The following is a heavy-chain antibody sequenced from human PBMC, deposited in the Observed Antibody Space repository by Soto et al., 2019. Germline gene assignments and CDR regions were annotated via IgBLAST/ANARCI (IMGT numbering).Heavy chain of an antibody. CDR3: ARVPYYDFWSGYAPGHFGY. Sequence: SETLSLTCTVSGGSISSGGYYWSWIRQHPGKGLEWIGYIYYSGSTYYNPSLKSRVTISVDTSKNQFSLKLRSVTAADTAVYYCARVPYYDFWSGYAPGHFGYWGQGTLVTVSS. D-gene: IGHD3-3*01. CDR1: GGSISSGGYY. V-gene: IGHV4-30-4*08. CDR2: IYYSGST. J-gene: IGHJ4*02.